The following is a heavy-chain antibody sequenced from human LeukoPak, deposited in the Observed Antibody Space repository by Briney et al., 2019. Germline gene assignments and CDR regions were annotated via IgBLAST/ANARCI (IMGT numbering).Heavy chain of an antibody. V-gene: IGHV3-7*01. CDR2: IKQDGSEK. CDR3: ARDLARLGELSFDY. J-gene: IGHJ4*02. CDR1: GFTFSSYW. Sequence: GGSLRLSCAASGFTFSSYWMSWVRQAPGKGLEWVANIKQDGSEKYYVDSVKGRFTISRDNAKNSLYLQMNSLRAEDTAVYYCARDLARLGELSFDYWGQGTLVTVSS. D-gene: IGHD3-10*01.